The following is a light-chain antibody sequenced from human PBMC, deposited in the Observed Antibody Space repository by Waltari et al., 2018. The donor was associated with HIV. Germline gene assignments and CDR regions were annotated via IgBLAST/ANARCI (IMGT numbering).Light chain of an antibody. CDR3: QQLSTYPIT. Sequence: EIQLTQSPSFLSASVGDRVTITCRASEDIDNYLAWYQQRPGKAPKLQIYGASTLQSGVPSRFSGSGSGTEFTLTISSLQPEDFATYFCQQLSTYPITFGQGTRLEIK. V-gene: IGKV1-9*01. CDR1: EDIDNY. CDR2: GAS. J-gene: IGKJ5*01.